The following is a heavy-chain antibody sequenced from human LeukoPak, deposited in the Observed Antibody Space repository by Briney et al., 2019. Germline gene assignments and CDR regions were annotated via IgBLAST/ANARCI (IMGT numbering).Heavy chain of an antibody. D-gene: IGHD3-22*01. CDR2: ISGSGGST. J-gene: IGHJ4*02. CDR3: AKAPHYDSSGYTYFDY. CDR1: GFTFSSYA. V-gene: IGHV3-23*01. Sequence: GGSLRLSCVASGFTFSSYAMSWVRQAPGKGLEWVSAISGSGGSTYYADSVKGRFTISRDNSKNTLYLQMNSLRAEDTAVYYCAKAPHYDSSGYTYFDYWGQGTLVTVSS.